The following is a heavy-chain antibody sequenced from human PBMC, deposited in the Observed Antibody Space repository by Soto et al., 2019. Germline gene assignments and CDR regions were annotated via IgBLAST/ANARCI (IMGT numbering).Heavy chain of an antibody. CDR1: GYTFTGYG. V-gene: IGHV1-18*04. CDR2: ISAYNGNT. D-gene: IGHD5-12*01. Sequence: ASVKVSCKASGYTFTGYGISWVRQAPGQGLEWMGWISAYNGNTNYAQKLQGRVTMTTDTSTSTAYMELRSLRSDDTAVYYCATIVARNYYYYGMDVWGQGTTVTVSS. J-gene: IGHJ6*02. CDR3: ATIVARNYYYYGMDV.